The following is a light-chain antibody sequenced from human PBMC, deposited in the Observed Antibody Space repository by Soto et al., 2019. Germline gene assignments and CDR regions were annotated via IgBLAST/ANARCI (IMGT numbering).Light chain of an antibody. Sequence: EIVLTQSPATLSLSPGERATLSCRASQSLSSYLAWYQQKPGQAPRLLIYDASNRATGIPARFSGSGSGTDFTLTISSLQPEDFATYYCLQHSSYPFTFGPGTEVHVK. CDR3: LQHSSYPFT. CDR2: DAS. V-gene: IGKV3-11*01. CDR1: QSLSSY. J-gene: IGKJ3*01.